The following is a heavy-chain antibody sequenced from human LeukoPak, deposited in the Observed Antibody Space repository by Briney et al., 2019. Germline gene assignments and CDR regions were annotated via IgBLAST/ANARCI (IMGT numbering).Heavy chain of an antibody. CDR2: INSDGSST. V-gene: IGHV3-74*01. CDR1: GFTFSSYW. CDR3: ARTVVVTAIQDY. J-gene: IGHJ4*02. Sequence: LPGGSLRLSCAASGFTFSSYWMHWVRKAPGKGLVWVSRINSDGSSTSYADSVKGRFTISRDNAKNTLYLQMNRLRSDDTAVYYCARTVVVTAIQDYWGQGTLVTVSS. D-gene: IGHD2-21*02.